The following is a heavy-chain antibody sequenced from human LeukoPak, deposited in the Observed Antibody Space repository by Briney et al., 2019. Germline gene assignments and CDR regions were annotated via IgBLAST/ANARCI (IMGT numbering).Heavy chain of an antibody. V-gene: IGHV3-21*04. D-gene: IGHD2-15*01. CDR1: GFTFSTYS. J-gene: IGHJ1*01. CDR2: ISSSSNYI. Sequence: PGGSLRLSCVASGFTFSTYSMNWVRQAPGKGLEWVSSISSSSNYIHYADSVKGRFTISRDNAKNSLYLQMNSLRAEDTAVYYCARAGQDLFQHWGQGTLVTVSS. CDR3: ARAGQDLFQH.